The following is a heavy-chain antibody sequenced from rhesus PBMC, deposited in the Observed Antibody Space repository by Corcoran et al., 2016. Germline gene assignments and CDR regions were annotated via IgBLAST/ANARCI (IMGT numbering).Heavy chain of an antibody. CDR1: GGSISSSNW. V-gene: IGHV4-93*02. J-gene: IGHJ4*01. D-gene: IGHD6-25*01. Sequence: QVQLQESGPAVVKPSETLSLTCAVSGGSISSSNWWSWIRQSPGKGLKWIGGIYGSGGSTEYNPSLRSRVTISIDTSKNQFSLKLTSVPAADTAVYYCARPLAAAIDYWGQGVLVTVSS. CDR2: IYGSGGST. CDR3: ARPLAAAIDY.